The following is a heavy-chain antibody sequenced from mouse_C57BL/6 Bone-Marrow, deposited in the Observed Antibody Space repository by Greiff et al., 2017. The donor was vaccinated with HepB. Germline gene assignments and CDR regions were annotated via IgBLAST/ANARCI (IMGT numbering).Heavy chain of an antibody. Sequence: VQLQQPGAELVKPGASVKLSCKASGYTFTSYWMHWVKQRPGQGLEWIGMIHPNSGSTNYNEKFKSKATLTVDKSSSTAYMQLSSLTSEDSAVYYCAREDDYGYFDYWGQGTTLTVSS. CDR3: AREDDYGYFDY. J-gene: IGHJ2*01. CDR1: GYTFTSYW. D-gene: IGHD2-4*01. V-gene: IGHV1-64*01. CDR2: IHPNSGST.